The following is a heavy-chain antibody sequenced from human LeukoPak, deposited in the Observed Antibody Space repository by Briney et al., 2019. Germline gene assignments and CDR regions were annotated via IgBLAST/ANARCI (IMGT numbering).Heavy chain of an antibody. CDR3: ASSLYGSGSYDEYYFDY. V-gene: IGHV3-30-3*01. Sequence: PGGSLRLSCAPSGSTFSSYAVHWVRQAPGKGLEWVAVISYDGSNKYYADSVKGRFTISRDNSKNTLYLQMNSLRAEDTAVYYCASSLYGSGSYDEYYFDYWGQGTLVTVSS. CDR2: ISYDGSNK. J-gene: IGHJ4*02. D-gene: IGHD3-10*01. CDR1: GSTFSSYA.